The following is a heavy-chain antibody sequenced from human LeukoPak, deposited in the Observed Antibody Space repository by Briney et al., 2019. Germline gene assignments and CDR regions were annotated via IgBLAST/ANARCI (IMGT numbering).Heavy chain of an antibody. CDR3: AKDIGVGGYSYGNFDY. CDR2: ISWNSGSI. D-gene: IGHD5-18*01. J-gene: IGHJ4*02. CDR1: GFTFDDYA. V-gene: IGHV3-9*01. Sequence: GGSLRLSCAASGFTFDDYAMHWVRQAPGKGLEWVSGISWNSGSIGYADSVKGRFTISRDNAKNSLYLQMNSPRAEDTALYYCAKDIGVGGYSYGNFDYWGQGTLVTVSP.